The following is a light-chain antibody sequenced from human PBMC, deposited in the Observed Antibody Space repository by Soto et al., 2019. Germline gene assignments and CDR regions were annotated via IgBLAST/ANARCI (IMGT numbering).Light chain of an antibody. J-gene: IGKJ4*01. CDR1: QGIVNY. CDR3: EKYDRAPLT. V-gene: IGKV1-27*01. CDR2: GSS. Sequence: DIEMTQSPSSLSASVGDRVTITCRASQGIVNYLAWYQQKPGKVPKLMIYGSSTLQSGVPARFSGSASGTDFTITLGSPQPEDVATYFCEKYDRAPLTVGGGTKVEI.